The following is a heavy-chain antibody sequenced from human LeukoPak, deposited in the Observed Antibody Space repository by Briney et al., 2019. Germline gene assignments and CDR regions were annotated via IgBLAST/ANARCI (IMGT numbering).Heavy chain of an antibody. D-gene: IGHD1-26*01. V-gene: IGHV3-23*01. CDR1: GFTFNNFA. CDR3: AKLREWELPDLFDY. J-gene: IGHJ4*02. Sequence: GGSLRLSCAASGFTFNNFAMSWVRQAPGKGLEWVSAISGSGGSTYYADSVKGRFTISRDNSKNTLYLQMNSLRAEDTAVYYCAKLREWELPDLFDYWGQGTLVTVSS. CDR2: ISGSGGST.